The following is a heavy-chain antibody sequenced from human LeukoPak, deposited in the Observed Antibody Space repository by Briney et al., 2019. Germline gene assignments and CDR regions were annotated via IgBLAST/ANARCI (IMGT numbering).Heavy chain of an antibody. J-gene: IGHJ4*02. CDR3: ARDYGGNVDY. D-gene: IGHD4-23*01. V-gene: IGHV4-61*01. CDR2: IYYSGST. CDR1: GGSFSSGSYY. Sequence: PSETLSLTCTVSGGSFSSGSYYWSWIRQPPGTGLEWIGYIYYSGSTNYNPSLKSRVTISVDTSKNQFSLKLSSVTAADTAVYYCARDYGGNVDYWGQGTLVTVSS.